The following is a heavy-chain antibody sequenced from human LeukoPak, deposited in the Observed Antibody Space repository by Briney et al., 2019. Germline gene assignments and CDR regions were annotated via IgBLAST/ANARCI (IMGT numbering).Heavy chain of an antibody. CDR1: GYTFTNYC. V-gene: IGHV1-46*01. Sequence: ASVKVSCKASGYTFTNYCMHWVRKAPGQGLEWMGLITPSGTTTYAQNFQGRVTMTRDTSTSTVYMELSSLRSDDTAVYYCAKCSETGTTRWFDPWGQGTLVTVSS. J-gene: IGHJ5*02. CDR2: ITPSGTT. CDR3: AKCSETGTTRWFDP. D-gene: IGHD1-7*01.